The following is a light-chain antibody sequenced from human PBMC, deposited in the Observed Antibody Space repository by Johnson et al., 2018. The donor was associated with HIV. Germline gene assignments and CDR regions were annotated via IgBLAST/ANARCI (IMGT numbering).Light chain of an antibody. Sequence: QSVLTQPPSVSAAPGQKVTISCSGSSSNIGNNYVSWYQQLPGTAPKLLIYENNKRPSGIPDRFSGSESGTSATLGITGLQTGDEADYYCGTWDSSLSAGVFGTGTKVTGL. CDR1: SSNIGNNY. CDR2: ENN. CDR3: GTWDSSLSAGV. J-gene: IGLJ1*01. V-gene: IGLV1-51*02.